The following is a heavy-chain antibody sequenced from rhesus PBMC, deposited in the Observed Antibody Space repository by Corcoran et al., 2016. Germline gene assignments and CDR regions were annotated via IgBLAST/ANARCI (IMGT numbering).Heavy chain of an antibody. V-gene: IGHV4-122*02. CDR3: ARDEGYSGSYY. D-gene: IGHD3-16*01. Sequence: QVQLQESGPGRVKPSGTLSLTCAVSGGSISSGYYYWSGIRQPPGKGLEWIGYITYSGNTSYNPYLKSRVTISRDTSKNQFSLKLSSVTAADTAVYCCARDEGYSGSYYWGQGVLVTVSS. CDR2: ITYSGNT. CDR1: GGSISSGYYY. J-gene: IGHJ4*01.